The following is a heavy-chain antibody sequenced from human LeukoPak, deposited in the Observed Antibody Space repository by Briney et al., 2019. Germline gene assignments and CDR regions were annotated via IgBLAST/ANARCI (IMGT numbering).Heavy chain of an antibody. Sequence: SVKVSCKASGGTFSSYAISWVRQAPGQGLEWMGGIIPIFGTANYAQKFQGRVTITADKSTSTAYMELSSLRSEDTAVYYCARVYGYCSGGDCYYAYWGQGTLVTVSS. CDR2: IIPIFGTA. V-gene: IGHV1-69*06. CDR1: GGTFSSYA. CDR3: ARVYGYCSGGDCYYAY. D-gene: IGHD2-15*01. J-gene: IGHJ4*02.